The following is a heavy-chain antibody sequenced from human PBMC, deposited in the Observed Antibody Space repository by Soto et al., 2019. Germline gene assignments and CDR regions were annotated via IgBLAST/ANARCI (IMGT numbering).Heavy chain of an antibody. CDR1: GGSISSYY. V-gene: IGHV4-59*01. Sequence: SETLSLTCTVSGGSISSYYWSWIRQPPGKGLEWIGYIYYSGSTNYNPSLKSRVTISVDTSKNQFSLKLSSVTAADTAVYYCARASYGDYYYYGMDVWGQGTLVTVSS. CDR2: IYYSGST. D-gene: IGHD4-17*01. CDR3: ARASYGDYYYYGMDV. J-gene: IGHJ6*02.